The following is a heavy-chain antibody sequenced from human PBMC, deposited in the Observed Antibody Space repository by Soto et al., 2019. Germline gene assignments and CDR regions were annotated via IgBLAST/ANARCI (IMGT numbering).Heavy chain of an antibody. V-gene: IGHV4-4*07. CDR3: VRDGTKTLRDWFDP. D-gene: IGHD1-1*01. J-gene: IGHJ5*02. Sequence: SETLSLTCTVSGASISGFYRSWIRKSAGKGLEWIGRIYATGTTDYNPSLKSRVMMSVDTSKKQFSLKLRSVTAADTAVYYCVRDGTKTLRDWFDPWGQGISVTVSS. CDR1: GASISGFY. CDR2: IYATGTT.